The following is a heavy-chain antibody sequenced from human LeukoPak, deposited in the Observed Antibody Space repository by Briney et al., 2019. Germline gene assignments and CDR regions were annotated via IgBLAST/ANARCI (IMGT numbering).Heavy chain of an antibody. V-gene: IGHV3-74*01. Sequence: VGFRRLTCEMSGFPFRRDCRHWVRQAPGKRLEWVSRVIRDGSFTNYADSVKGRFTISRDNAKNTLYLQMSSLRAEDTAVYFCVRDGDDFNFDYWGQGSLVTVSS. CDR3: VRDGDDFNFDY. D-gene: IGHD5-24*01. J-gene: IGHJ4*02. CDR1: GFPFRRDC. CDR2: VIRDGSFT.